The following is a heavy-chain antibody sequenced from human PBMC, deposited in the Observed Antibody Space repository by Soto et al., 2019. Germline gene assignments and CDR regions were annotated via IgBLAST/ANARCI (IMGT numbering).Heavy chain of an antibody. CDR2: IIPIFGTA. D-gene: IGHD4-17*01. J-gene: IGHJ6*02. Sequence: QVQLVQYGAEVKKPGYSVKVSCKASGGTFISYAISWVRQVPGQRLEWMGGIIPIFGTANYAQKFQGRVTITADQSTRPSYMELSSLRSEDTAVYYCARDQNDYGDYTSLSFYYGMDVWGQGTTVTVSS. CDR1: GGTFISYA. CDR3: ARDQNDYGDYTSLSFYYGMDV. V-gene: IGHV1-69*01.